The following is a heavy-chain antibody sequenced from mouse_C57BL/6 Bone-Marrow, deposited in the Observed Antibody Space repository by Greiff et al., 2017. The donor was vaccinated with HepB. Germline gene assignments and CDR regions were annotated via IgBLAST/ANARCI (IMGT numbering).Heavy chain of an antibody. CDR1: GFTFTDYY. D-gene: IGHD2-2*01. CDR3: ARYAPRGYDY. J-gene: IGHJ2*01. CDR2: IRNKANGYTT. V-gene: IGHV7-3*01. Sequence: DVQLVESGGGLVQPGGSLSLSCAASGFTFTDYYMSWVRQPPGKALEWLGFIRNKANGYTTEYSASVKGRFTISRDNSQSILYLQMNALRAEDSATYYCARYAPRGYDYWGQGTTLTVSS.